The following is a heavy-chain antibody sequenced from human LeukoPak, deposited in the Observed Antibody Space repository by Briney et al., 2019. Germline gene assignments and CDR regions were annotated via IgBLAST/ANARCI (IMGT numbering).Heavy chain of an antibody. V-gene: IGHV1-69*05. CDR1: GGTFSSYA. CDR3: ARLSSYDFWRKGGDAFDI. D-gene: IGHD3-3*01. Sequence: ASVKVSCKASGGTFSSYAISWVRQAPGQGLEWMGGIIPIFGTANYAQKFQGRVTITTDESTSTAYMELSSLRSEDTAVYYCARLSSYDFWRKGGDAFDIWGQGTMVTVSS. J-gene: IGHJ3*02. CDR2: IIPIFGTA.